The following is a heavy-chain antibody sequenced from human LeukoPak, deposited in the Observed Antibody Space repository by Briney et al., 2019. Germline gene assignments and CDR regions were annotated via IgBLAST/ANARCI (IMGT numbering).Heavy chain of an antibody. Sequence: GASVKVSCKASGGTFSSYAISWVRQAPGQGLEWMGGIIPIFGTANYAQKFQGRVTITTDESTSTAYMELRSLRSDDTAVYYCARDSITGTTFDYWGQGTLVTVSS. CDR2: IIPIFGTA. CDR3: ARDSITGTTFDY. J-gene: IGHJ4*02. V-gene: IGHV1-69*05. D-gene: IGHD1-7*01. CDR1: GGTFSSYA.